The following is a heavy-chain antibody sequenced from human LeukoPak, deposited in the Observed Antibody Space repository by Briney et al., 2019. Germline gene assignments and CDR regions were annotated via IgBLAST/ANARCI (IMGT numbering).Heavy chain of an antibody. V-gene: IGHV3-53*01. CDR3: AKARSSMVRGVIPAYYFDY. J-gene: IGHJ4*02. CDR2: IYSGGST. Sequence: GGSLRLSCAASGFTVSSNYMSWVRQAPGKGLEWVSVIYSGGSTYYADSVKGRFTISRDNSKNTLYLQMNSLRAEGTAVYYCAKARSSMVRGVIPAYYFDYWGQGTLVTVSS. CDR1: GFTVSSNY. D-gene: IGHD3-10*01.